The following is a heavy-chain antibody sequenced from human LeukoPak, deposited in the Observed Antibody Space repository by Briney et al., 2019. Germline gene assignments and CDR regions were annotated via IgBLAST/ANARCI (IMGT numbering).Heavy chain of an antibody. CDR3: ARENIVVVPAWNYGMDV. J-gene: IGHJ6*02. V-gene: IGHV1-69*04. D-gene: IGHD2-2*01. CDR2: IIPILGIA. CDR1: GGTFSSYA. Sequence: ASVKVSCKASGGTFSSYAISWVRQAPGQGLEWMGRIIPILGIANYAQKFQGRVTITADKSTSTAYMELSSLRSEDTAVYYCARENIVVVPAWNYGMDVWGQGTTVTVSS.